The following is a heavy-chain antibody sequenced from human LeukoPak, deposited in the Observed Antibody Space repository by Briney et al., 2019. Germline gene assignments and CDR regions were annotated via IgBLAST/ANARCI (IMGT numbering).Heavy chain of an antibody. Sequence: ASVKVSCKASGYTFTSYAMHWVRQAPGQRLEWMGWINAGNGNTKYSQKFQGRVTITRDTSASTAYMELSSLRSEDTAVYYCARDKLTGDFYYGMDVWGQGTTVTVSS. J-gene: IGHJ6*02. CDR1: GYTFTSYA. V-gene: IGHV1-3*01. CDR3: ARDKLTGDFYYGMDV. D-gene: IGHD7-27*01. CDR2: INAGNGNT.